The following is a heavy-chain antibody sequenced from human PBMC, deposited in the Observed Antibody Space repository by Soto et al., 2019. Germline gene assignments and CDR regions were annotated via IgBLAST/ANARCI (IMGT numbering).Heavy chain of an antibody. CDR2: IYPGDSDT. CDR3: ARPGYPGRDYYGMDV. J-gene: IGHJ6*02. Sequence: GESLKISCKGSGYSFTSYWVGWVRQMPGKGLECMGIIYPGDSDTRYSPSFQGQVTISADKSISTAYLQWSSLKASDTAMYYCARPGYPGRDYYGMDVWGQGTTVTVSS. D-gene: IGHD2-15*01. CDR1: GYSFTSYW. V-gene: IGHV5-51*01.